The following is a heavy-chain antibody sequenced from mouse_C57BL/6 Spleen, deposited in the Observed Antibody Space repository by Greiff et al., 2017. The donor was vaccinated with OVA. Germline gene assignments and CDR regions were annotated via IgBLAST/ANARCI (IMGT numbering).Heavy chain of an antibody. CDR3: ARSLDGYYDAMDY. J-gene: IGHJ4*01. Sequence: VQLQQPGAELVKPGASVKLSCKASGYTFTSYWMHWVKQRPGQGLEWIGMIHPNSGSTNYNEKFKSKATLTVDKSSSTAYMQLSSLTSEDSAVYYCARSLDGYYDAMDYWGQGTSVTVSS. D-gene: IGHD2-3*01. CDR1: GYTFTSYW. CDR2: IHPNSGST. V-gene: IGHV1-64*01.